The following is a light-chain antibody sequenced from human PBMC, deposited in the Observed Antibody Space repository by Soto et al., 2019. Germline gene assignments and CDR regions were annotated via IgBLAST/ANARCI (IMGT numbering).Light chain of an antibody. Sequence: EIVLTQSPGTLSLSPGDKATLSCRASQSISSSFLSWYQQKSGQAPRLLIYSASSRATGVPDRFSGGGSGTDFTLTSRRLEPEDFSVYYCQKYGGSPPYTFGQGTRLEI. CDR3: QKYGGSPPYT. CDR1: QSISSSF. J-gene: IGKJ2*01. CDR2: SAS. V-gene: IGKV3-20*01.